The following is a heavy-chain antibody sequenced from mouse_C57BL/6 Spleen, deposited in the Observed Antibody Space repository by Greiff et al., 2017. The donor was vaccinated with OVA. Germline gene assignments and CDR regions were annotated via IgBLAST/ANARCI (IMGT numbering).Heavy chain of an antibody. J-gene: IGHJ4*01. Sequence: VQLQQSGAELVRPGTSVKVSCKASGYAFTNYLIEWVKQRPGQGLEWIGVINPGSGGTNYNEKFKGKATLTADKSSSTAYMQLSSLTSEDSAVYVCARQLRGEAMDYWGQGTSVTVSS. CDR3: ARQLRGEAMDY. CDR2: INPGSGGT. D-gene: IGHD3-2*02. V-gene: IGHV1-54*01. CDR1: GYAFTNYL.